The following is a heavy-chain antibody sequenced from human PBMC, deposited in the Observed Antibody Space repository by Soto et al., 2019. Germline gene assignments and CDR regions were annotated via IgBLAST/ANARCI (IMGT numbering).Heavy chain of an antibody. D-gene: IGHD3-3*01. Sequence: SETLSLTCTVSGGSISNLYWSWIRQPPGQGLEWIGYIYYSGSTNYNPSLKSRVTMTRDTSTSTVYMELSSLRSEDTAVYYCAREGGLIFGVVIKPRNWFDPWGQGTLVTVS. CDR3: AREGGLIFGVVIKPRNWFDP. V-gene: IGHV4-59*11. CDR2: IYYSGST. CDR1: GGSISNLY. J-gene: IGHJ5*02.